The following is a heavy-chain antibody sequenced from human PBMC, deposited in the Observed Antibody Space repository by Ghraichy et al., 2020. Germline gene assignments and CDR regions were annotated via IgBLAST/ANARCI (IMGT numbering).Heavy chain of an antibody. Sequence: GSLRLSCAASGFTFRTYAMSWVRQAPGKGLEWVSAITDNGGTTYDAESVKGRFTISRDNSKNTLFLQMNSLRGEDTAVYYCAKFARDWPNEYLQHWGQGALVTVSS. J-gene: IGHJ1*01. CDR1: GFTFRTYA. D-gene: IGHD3/OR15-3a*01. CDR2: ITDNGGTT. CDR3: AKFARDWPNEYLQH. V-gene: IGHV3-23*01.